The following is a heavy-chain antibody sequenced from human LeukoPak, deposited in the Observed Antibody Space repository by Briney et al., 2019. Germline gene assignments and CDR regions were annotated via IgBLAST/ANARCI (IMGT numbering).Heavy chain of an antibody. V-gene: IGHV4-34*01. CDR2: INHSGST. J-gene: IGHJ4*02. CDR3: ARGGDIVVVVAATSGGQRFDY. D-gene: IGHD2-15*01. Sequence: PSETLSLTCAVYGGSFSGYYWSWLRQPPGKGLEWFGEINHSGSTNYNPYVKSRVTISVDTSENQFSLKLSSVTAADTAVYYCARGGDIVVVVAATSGGQRFDYWGQGTLVTVSS. CDR1: GGSFSGYY.